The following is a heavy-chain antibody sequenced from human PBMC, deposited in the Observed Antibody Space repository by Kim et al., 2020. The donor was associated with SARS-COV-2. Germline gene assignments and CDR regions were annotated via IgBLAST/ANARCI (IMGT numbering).Heavy chain of an antibody. J-gene: IGHJ4*02. Sequence: SVKVSCKASGGTFSSYAISWVRQAPGQGLEWLGGIIPIFGTANYAQKFQGRVTITADESTSTAYMELSSLRSEDTAVYYCVLEAHKEGEYYFDYWGQGTLVTVSS. V-gene: IGHV1-69*13. CDR3: VLEAHKEGEYYFDY. CDR2: IIPIFGTA. CDR1: GGTFSSYA. D-gene: IGHD3-10*01.